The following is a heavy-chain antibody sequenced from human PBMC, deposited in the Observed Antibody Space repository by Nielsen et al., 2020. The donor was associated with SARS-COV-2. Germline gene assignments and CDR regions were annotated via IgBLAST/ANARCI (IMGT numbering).Heavy chain of an antibody. Sequence: ASVKVSCKASGGTFSSYAISWVRQAPGQGLEWMGIINPSGGSTSYAQKFQGRVTITRDTSASTAYMELSSLRSEDTAVYYCARVRYSRDAFDIWGQGTMVTVSS. D-gene: IGHD3-16*02. CDR1: GGTFSSYA. V-gene: IGHV1-46*01. J-gene: IGHJ3*02. CDR3: ARVRYSRDAFDI. CDR2: INPSGGST.